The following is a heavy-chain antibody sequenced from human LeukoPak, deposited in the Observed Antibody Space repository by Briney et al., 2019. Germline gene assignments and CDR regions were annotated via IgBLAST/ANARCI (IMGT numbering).Heavy chain of an antibody. Sequence: QPGGSLRLSCAASGFTFSSYSMNWVRQAPGKGLEWVSYISSSSSTIYYADSVKGRFTISRDNAKNSLYLQMNSLRAEDTAVYYCAKDLNRHVLLWFGEGENDAFDIWGQGTMVTVSS. CDR3: AKDLNRHVLLWFGEGENDAFDI. CDR2: ISSSSSTI. V-gene: IGHV3-48*01. J-gene: IGHJ3*02. D-gene: IGHD3-10*01. CDR1: GFTFSSYS.